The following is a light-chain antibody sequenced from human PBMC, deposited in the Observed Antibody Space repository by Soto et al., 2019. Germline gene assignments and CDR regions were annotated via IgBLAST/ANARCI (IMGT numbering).Light chain of an antibody. CDR1: QSLLHSNGYNY. J-gene: IGKJ1*01. CDR3: MQPQPSWT. Sequence: DIVMTQSPLSLPVTPGEPASISCRSSQSLLHSNGYNYLDWYLQKPGQSPQLLIYLGSNRASGVHDRFRRSGSGTDFTLKISRVEAEEVRVYYCMQPQPSWTLGQGTKVEI. CDR2: LGS. V-gene: IGKV2-28*01.